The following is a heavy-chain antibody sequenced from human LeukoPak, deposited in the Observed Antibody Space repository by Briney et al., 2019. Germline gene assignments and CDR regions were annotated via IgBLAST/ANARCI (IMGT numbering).Heavy chain of an antibody. D-gene: IGHD1-26*01. CDR2: SYTSGST. V-gene: IGHV4-61*02. CDR3: ARGRGGTYYWYDP. J-gene: IGHJ5*02. Sequence: SETLSLTCTVSGRSINSYSYQWRWVWQPAGKGMEWIGRSYTSGSTNYNPSLKNRATISVDTSKNQFSLKLTSVTAADTAVYYCARGRGGTYYWYDPWGQGTLVTVSS. CDR1: GRSINSYSYQ.